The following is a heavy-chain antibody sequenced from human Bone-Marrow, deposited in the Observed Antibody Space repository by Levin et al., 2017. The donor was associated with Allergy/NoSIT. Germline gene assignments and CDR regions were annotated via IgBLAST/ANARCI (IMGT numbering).Heavy chain of an antibody. CDR2: LHYSGSI. J-gene: IGHJ3*02. Sequence: SQTLSLTCSVSGGPIRSNNYYWGWIRQTPGKGLEWIGSLHYSGSIYHNPSLKSRLTILVDTSKNQFSLKLSSLTAADTAVYYCVRGLRRVTIFGVVIAPGAFDIWGQGTMVIVSS. D-gene: IGHD3-3*01. CDR3: VRGLRRVTIFGVVIAPGAFDI. V-gene: IGHV4-39*07. CDR1: GGPIRSNNYY.